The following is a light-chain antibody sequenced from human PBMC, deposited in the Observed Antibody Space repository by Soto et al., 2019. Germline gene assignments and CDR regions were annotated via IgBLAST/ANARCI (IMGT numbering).Light chain of an antibody. Sequence: EIVLTQSPGTLSLSPGESATLSCRSSQYVSVRFLAWYQQKPGQAPRLXIYGASDRATGIPDRFTGSGSGTDFTLTINRLEPEDFAVYFCQQYGSSPQTFGQGTKVDIK. CDR1: QYVSVRF. V-gene: IGKV3-20*01. CDR3: QQYGSSPQT. J-gene: IGKJ1*01. CDR2: GAS.